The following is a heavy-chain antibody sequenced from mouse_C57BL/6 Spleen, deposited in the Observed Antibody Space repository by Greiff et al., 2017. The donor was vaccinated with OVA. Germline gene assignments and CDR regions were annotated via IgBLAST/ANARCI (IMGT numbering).Heavy chain of an antibody. V-gene: IGHV3-6*01. Sequence: DVQLQESGPGLVKPSQSLSLTCSVTGYSITSGYYWNWIRQFPGNKLEWMGYISYDGSNNYNPSLKNRISITRDTSKNQFFLKLNSVTTEDTATYYCARYYDYDRGYAMDYWGQGTSVTVSS. D-gene: IGHD2-4*01. CDR1: GYSITSGYY. J-gene: IGHJ4*01. CDR2: ISYDGSN. CDR3: ARYYDYDRGYAMDY.